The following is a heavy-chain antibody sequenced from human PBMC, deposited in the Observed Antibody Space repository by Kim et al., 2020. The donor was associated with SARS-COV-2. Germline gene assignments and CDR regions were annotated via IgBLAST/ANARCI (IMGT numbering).Heavy chain of an antibody. Sequence: SETLSLTCTVSGGSISSGDYYWSWIRQPPGKGLEWIGYIYYSGSTYYNPSLKSRVTISVDTSKNQFSLKLSSVTAADTAVYYCARRHLAAAADYWGQGTLVTVSS. J-gene: IGHJ4*02. V-gene: IGHV4-30-4*01. CDR1: GGSISSGDYY. CDR3: ARRHLAAAADY. CDR2: IYYSGST. D-gene: IGHD6-13*01.